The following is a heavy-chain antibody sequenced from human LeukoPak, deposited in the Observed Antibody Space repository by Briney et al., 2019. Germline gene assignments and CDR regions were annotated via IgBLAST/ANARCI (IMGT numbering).Heavy chain of an antibody. CDR2: IKQDGSTK. CDR3: TRDTDGSLDY. CDR1: GFTFTNSW. V-gene: IGHV3-7*01. D-gene: IGHD1-26*01. J-gene: IGHJ4*02. Sequence: GGSLRLSCAASGFTFTNSWMAWVRQAPGKGLEWVANIKQDGSTKHYADSLKGRFTISRDNPKNSLYLQMNNLRADDTAVYYCTRDTDGSLDYWGQGILAIVAS.